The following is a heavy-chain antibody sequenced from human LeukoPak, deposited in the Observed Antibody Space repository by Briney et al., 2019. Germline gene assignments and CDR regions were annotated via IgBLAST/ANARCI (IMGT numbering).Heavy chain of an antibody. D-gene: IGHD2-2*01. V-gene: IGHV1-24*01. J-gene: IGHJ4*02. CDR2: FDPEDGGT. Sequence: ASVKVSCKVSGYTLTELSMHWVRQAPGKGREWMGGFDPEDGGTIYAQKFQGRVTMTEDTSTDTAYMELSSLRSEDTAVYYCATSRPRVVPAALDSYFDYWGQGTLVTVSS. CDR3: ATSRPRVVPAALDSYFDY. CDR1: GYTLTELS.